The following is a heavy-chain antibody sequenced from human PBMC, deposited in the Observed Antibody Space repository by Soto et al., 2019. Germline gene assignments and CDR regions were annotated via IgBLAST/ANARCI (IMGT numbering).Heavy chain of an antibody. J-gene: IGHJ1*01. CDR2: ISPETGKT. V-gene: IGHV1-18*04. CDR1: GYTFSSFG. CDR3: TRDLFFTSQPTVTTDPF. Sequence: VELVQSGAEVKKPGASVRVSCKASGYTFSSFGLSWVRQAPGQGPEWMGWISPETGKTEYSHKFQGRVTITTDTSTRTLFLDLGSLTSDDTAVYYCTRDLFFTSQPTVTTDPFWGQGPLVTVSS. D-gene: IGHD4-17*01.